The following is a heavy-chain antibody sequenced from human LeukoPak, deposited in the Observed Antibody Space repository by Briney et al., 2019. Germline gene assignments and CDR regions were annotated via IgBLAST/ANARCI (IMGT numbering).Heavy chain of an antibody. CDR2: IYTSGST. V-gene: IGHV4-61*02. Sequence: SETLSLTCTVSGGSISSSSYYWSWIRQPAGKGLEWIGRIYTSGSTNYNPSLKSRVTMSVDTSKNQFSLKLSSVTAADTAVYYCARDRAAYYYYMDVWGKGTTVTVSS. CDR1: GGSISSSSYY. CDR3: ARDRAAYYYYMDV. J-gene: IGHJ6*03.